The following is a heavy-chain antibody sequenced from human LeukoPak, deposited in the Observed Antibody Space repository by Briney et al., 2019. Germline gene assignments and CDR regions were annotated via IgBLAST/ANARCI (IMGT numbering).Heavy chain of an antibody. CDR3: ARRVFGGNCYYDY. Sequence: PGGSLRLSCAASGFTFSDHYMDWVRQAPGKGLEWVGRIRNKANSYTTDYAASVKGRFTISRDDSKNSLYLQMNSLKTEDTAVYYCARRVFGGNCYYDYWGQGALDTVSS. D-gene: IGHD4-23*01. J-gene: IGHJ4*02. V-gene: IGHV3-72*01. CDR1: GFTFSDHY. CDR2: IRNKANSYTT.